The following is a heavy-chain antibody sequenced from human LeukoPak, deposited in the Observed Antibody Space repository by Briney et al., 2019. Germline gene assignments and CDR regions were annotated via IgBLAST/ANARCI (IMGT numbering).Heavy chain of an antibody. J-gene: IGHJ2*01. CDR1: EFTFSTYA. CDR2: ISGSGGST. Sequence: SGGSLRLSCAASEFTFSTYAMSCVRQAPGKGLEWVSAISGSGGSTYYADSVKGRFTISRDNSKNTLYLQMNSLRAEDTAVYNVARDLSRWDLCGRGTLVTVSS. V-gene: IGHV3-23*01. D-gene: IGHD4-23*01. CDR3: ARDLSRWDL.